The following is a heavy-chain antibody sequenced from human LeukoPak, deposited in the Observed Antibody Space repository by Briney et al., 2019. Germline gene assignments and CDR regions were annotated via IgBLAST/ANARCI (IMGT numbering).Heavy chain of an antibody. CDR3: AREKTVSSSDPGGFDY. V-gene: IGHV3-21*01. D-gene: IGHD6-6*01. Sequence: TGGSLRLSCAASGFTFSSYSMNWVRQAPGKGLEWVSSISSSSSYIYYADSVRGRFTISGDNAKNSLYLQMNSLRAEDTAVYYCAREKTVSSSDPGGFDYWGQGTLVTVSS. J-gene: IGHJ4*02. CDR1: GFTFSSYS. CDR2: ISSSSSYI.